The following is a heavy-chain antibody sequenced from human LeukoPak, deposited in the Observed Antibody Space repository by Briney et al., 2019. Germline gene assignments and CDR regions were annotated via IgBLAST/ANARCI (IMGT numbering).Heavy chain of an antibody. Sequence: GGSLRLSCAASGFNFSNYWMHWVRQAPGKGLVWVSRINRDGSSTDYLDSVKGRFTISRDNARNTLYLQMNSLSAEDTAVYYCARVPYVFDLWGQGTMVTV. CDR1: GFNFSNYW. J-gene: IGHJ3*01. V-gene: IGHV3-74*01. CDR3: ARVPYVFDL. CDR2: INRDGSST.